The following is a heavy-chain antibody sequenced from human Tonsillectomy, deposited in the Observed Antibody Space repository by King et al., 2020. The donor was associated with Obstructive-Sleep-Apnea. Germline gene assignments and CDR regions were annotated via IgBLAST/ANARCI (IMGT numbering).Heavy chain of an antibody. CDR1: GDSLSHFY. CDR2: IHSLGRT. J-gene: IGHJ4*02. V-gene: IGHV4-4*08. D-gene: IGHD1-1*01. Sequence: QLQESGPGLVKPSETLSLTCNVSGDSLSHFYWSWIRQPPGKGLEWVGYIHSLGRTNYNPSLKSRVTISVDTSKNQVSLRLKSVTAADTAVYYCVRTGTAFFDYWGQGTLVTVSS. CDR3: VRTGTAFFDY.